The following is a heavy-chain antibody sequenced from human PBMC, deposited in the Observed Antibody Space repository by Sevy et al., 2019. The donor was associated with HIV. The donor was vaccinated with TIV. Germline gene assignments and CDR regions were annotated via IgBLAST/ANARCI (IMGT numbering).Heavy chain of an antibody. CDR2: ISAYNGNT. V-gene: IGHV1-18*01. D-gene: IGHD3-22*01. J-gene: IGHJ6*02. CDR1: GYTFTSYG. CDR3: ARLGADSSGYYSDYYYYGMDV. Sequence: ASVKVSCKASGYTFTSYGISWVRQAPGQGLEWTGWISAYNGNTNYAQKLQGRVTMTTDTSTSTAYMELRSLRSDDTAVYYCARLGADSSGYYSDYYYYGMDVWGQGTTVTVSS.